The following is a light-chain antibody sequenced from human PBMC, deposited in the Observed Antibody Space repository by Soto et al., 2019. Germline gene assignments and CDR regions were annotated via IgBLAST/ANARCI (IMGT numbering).Light chain of an antibody. CDR1: QSVSTRS. J-gene: IGKJ1*01. V-gene: IGKV3-20*01. CDR3: QPYDSSHRT. Sequence: EIVLTQSPGTLSLSPGERATLSCRASQSVSTRSLAWYQQKPGQAPRLLISGASSRAADIPDRFSGSGSGTDFTLTINRLEHEDFAVYYCQPYDSSHRTLGQGTKVDIK. CDR2: GAS.